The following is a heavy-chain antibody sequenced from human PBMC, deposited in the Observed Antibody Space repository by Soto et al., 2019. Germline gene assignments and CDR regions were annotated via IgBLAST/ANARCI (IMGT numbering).Heavy chain of an antibody. Sequence: SQTLSLTCAISVGSVSESSVSWNWIRQSPSRGLEWLGRTNYGSKWSYAYAESVRSRITISADTSKNQFSLHLTSMTAEDTAVYYCVLEYSGPHDSRGYYWAQRTLVTVSS. CDR2: TNYGSKWSY. V-gene: IGHV6-1*01. CDR1: VGSVSESSVS. D-gene: IGHD3-22*01. J-gene: IGHJ4*02. CDR3: VLEYSGPHDSRGYY.